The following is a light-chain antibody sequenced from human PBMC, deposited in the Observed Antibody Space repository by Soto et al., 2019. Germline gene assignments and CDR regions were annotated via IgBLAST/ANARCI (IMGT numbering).Light chain of an antibody. Sequence: QSALTQPASVSGSPGQSITISCTGSSSDVGGYNYVSWYQQHPGKAPKLMIYEVSNRPSGISNRFSGSKSGNTASLTLSGLQAEDEAHYYCSSFTSKSTLIFGGGTQLTVL. CDR1: SSDVGGYNY. V-gene: IGLV2-14*01. CDR3: SSFTSKSTLI. J-gene: IGLJ2*01. CDR2: EVS.